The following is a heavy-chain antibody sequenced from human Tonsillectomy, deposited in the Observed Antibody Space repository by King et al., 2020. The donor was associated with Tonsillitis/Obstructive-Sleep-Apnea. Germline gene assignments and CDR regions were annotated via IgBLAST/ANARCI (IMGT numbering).Heavy chain of an antibody. V-gene: IGHV3-23*04. Sequence: VQLVQSGGGLVQPGGSLRLSCAASGFTFSSYAMSWVRQAPGKGLEWVSAISGSGGSTYYADSVKGRFTISRDNSKNTLYLQMNSLRAEDTAVYYCEKDPYSNYDYYYGMDVWGQGTTVTVYS. CDR2: ISGSGGST. CDR3: EKDPYSNYDYYYGMDV. D-gene: IGHD4-11*01. CDR1: GFTFSSYA. J-gene: IGHJ6*02.